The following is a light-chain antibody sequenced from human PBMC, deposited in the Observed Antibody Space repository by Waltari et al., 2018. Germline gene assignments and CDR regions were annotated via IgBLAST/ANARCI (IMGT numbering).Light chain of an antibody. CDR2: NAS. J-gene: IGKJ1*01. CDR3: QHYVNLPAT. Sequence: EIVLTQSPGTLSLSPGERATLSCRASQSVSRSLALYQQKPGQAPRLLIYNASTRATGIPDRFMCSGSGTDFSLTISRLDPEDFAVYYCQHYVNLPATFGQGTKVEI. V-gene: IGKV3-20*01. CDR1: QSVSRS.